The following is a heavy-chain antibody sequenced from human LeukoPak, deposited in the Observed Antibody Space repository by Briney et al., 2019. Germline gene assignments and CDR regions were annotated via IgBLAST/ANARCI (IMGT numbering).Heavy chain of an antibody. CDR1: GFTFSSYA. CDR3: ARERSYCSGATCSLDL. CDR2: TGLSSSYI. J-gene: IGHJ5*02. V-gene: IGHV3-21*01. D-gene: IGHD2-15*01. Sequence: GGSLRLSCAASGFTFSSYAMHWVRQAPGKGLEWIASTGLSSSYIGYADSVKGRFTISRDNGENSVYLQMNSLRAEDTAVYFCARERSYCSGATCSLDLWGQGTLVTVSS.